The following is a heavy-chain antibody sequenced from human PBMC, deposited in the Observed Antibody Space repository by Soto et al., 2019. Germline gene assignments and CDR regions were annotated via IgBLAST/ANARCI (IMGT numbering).Heavy chain of an antibody. Sequence: PGGSLRLSCAASGFTVSSNYLSWCRQAPWRGLEWVSAISGSGGSTYYADSVKGRFTISRDNSKNTLYLQMNSLRAEDTAVYYCAKGPLRGVYALSYYYYYGMDVWGQGTTVTVSS. CDR2: ISGSGGST. D-gene: IGHD2-8*01. CDR3: AKGPLRGVYALSYYYYYGMDV. J-gene: IGHJ6*02. V-gene: IGHV3-23*01. CDR1: GFTVSSNY.